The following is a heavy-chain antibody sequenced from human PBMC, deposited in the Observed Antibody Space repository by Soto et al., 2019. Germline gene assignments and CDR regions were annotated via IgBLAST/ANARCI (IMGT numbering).Heavy chain of an antibody. D-gene: IGHD5-12*01. Sequence: QVQLQQWGTGLLKPSETLSLTCAVYGGSFSTSYWAWIRQPPGKGLEWIGETHHSGSTTYSPSLMSRVSISIDTSRNQFSLKLRAVAAADTGVYYCANRVGSFWGQGTLVTVSS. V-gene: IGHV4-34*01. J-gene: IGHJ4*02. CDR2: THHSGST. CDR1: GGSFSTSY. CDR3: ANRVGSF.